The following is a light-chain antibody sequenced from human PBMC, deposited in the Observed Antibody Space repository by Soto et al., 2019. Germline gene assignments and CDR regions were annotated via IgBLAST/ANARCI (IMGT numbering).Light chain of an antibody. CDR3: ATWDDSRNGV. V-gene: IGLV1-44*01. J-gene: IGLJ1*01. CDR1: TSNIESHP. CDR2: TNN. Sequence: QSVLVQPPSASGTPGQRITISCSGSTSNIESHPVNWFQQVPGAPPKLLIKTNNQRPSGVPDRFSGSKSGASASLAISGLQSEDEGTYYCATWDDSRNGVFXSGTKGTVL.